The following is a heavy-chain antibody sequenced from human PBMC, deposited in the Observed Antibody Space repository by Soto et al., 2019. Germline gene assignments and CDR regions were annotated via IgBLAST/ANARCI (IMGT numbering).Heavy chain of an antibody. D-gene: IGHD6-13*01. V-gene: IGHV4-59*06. J-gene: IGHJ5*02. CDR1: DDSITNHY. CDR3: ARVWFPEAGKLKEGFDP. Sequence: SATLCLTCAFSDDSITNHYLSWLRQPAGKGLEWIGYIDYSGSTYYNPSLKSRVTISVDTSKNQFSLKLSSVTAADTAVYYCARVWFPEAGKLKEGFDPWGQGTLVTVS. CDR2: IDYSGST.